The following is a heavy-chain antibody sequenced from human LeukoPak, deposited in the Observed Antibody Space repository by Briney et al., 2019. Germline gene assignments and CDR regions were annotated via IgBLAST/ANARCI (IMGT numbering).Heavy chain of an antibody. D-gene: IGHD3-10*01. CDR3: ATDIPMGPYNYYYYGMDV. J-gene: IGHJ6*02. CDR1: GYTFTGYY. V-gene: IGHV1-24*01. CDR2: FDPEDGET. Sequence: ASVKVSCKASGYTFTGYYMHWVRQAPGKGLEWMGGFDPEDGETIYAQKFQGRVTMTEDTSTDTAYMELSSLRSEDTAVYYCATDIPMGPYNYYYYGMDVWGQGTTVTVSS.